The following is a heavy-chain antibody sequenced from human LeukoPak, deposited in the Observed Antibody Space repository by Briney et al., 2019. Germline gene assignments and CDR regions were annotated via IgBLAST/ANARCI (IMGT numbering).Heavy chain of an antibody. CDR1: GFTFSSYW. CDR3: ARDSIVGAYYFDY. J-gene: IGHJ4*02. V-gene: IGHV3-7*01. D-gene: IGHD1-26*01. CDR2: IKQDGSEK. Sequence: GVSLRLSCAASGFTFSSYWKSWVRHAPAKGLEWVANIKQDGSEKYYVDSVKGRFTNSRDNAKNSLYLQMNSLRAEDTAVYYCARDSIVGAYYFDYWGQGTVVSVSS.